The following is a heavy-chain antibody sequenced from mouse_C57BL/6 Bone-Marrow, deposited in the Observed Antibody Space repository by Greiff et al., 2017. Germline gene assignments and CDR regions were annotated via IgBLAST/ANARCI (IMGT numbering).Heavy chain of an antibody. CDR3: SRVSNDLDGGFAY. V-gene: IGHV1-42*01. Sequence: VQLQQPGPELVKPGASVKISCKASGYSFTGYYMNWVKQSPEKSLEWIGEINPSTGGTTYNQKFKAKATLTVDKSSSTAYMQLKILTSEDSAVYDCSRVSNDLDGGFAYWGQGTLVTVSA. CDR2: INPSTGGT. J-gene: IGHJ3*01. CDR1: GYSFTGYY. D-gene: IGHD2-4*01.